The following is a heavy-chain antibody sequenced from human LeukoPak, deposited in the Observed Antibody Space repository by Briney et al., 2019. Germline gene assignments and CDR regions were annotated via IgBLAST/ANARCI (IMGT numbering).Heavy chain of an antibody. CDR1: GYIFSSSA. CDR3: ARGGRGDYGNMVY. D-gene: IGHD4-17*01. V-gene: IGHV1-2*02. Sequence: ASVKVSCKTSGYIFSSSAMNWVRQAPGQGLEWMGWINPNSGGTNYAQKFQGRVTMTRDTSISTAYMELSRLRSDDTAVYYCARGGRGDYGNMVYWGQGTLVTVSS. CDR2: INPNSGGT. J-gene: IGHJ4*02.